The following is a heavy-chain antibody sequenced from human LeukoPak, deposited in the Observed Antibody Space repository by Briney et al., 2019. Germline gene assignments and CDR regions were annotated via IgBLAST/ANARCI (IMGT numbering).Heavy chain of an antibody. CDR3: ARQRRTPGYMDV. Sequence: GSLRLSCAASGFTFSSYSMNWVRQAPGRGLEWVSSSSSSSSYIYYADSVKGRFTISRDNAKNSLYLQMNSLRAEDTAVYYCARQRRTPGYMDVWGKGTTVTVSS. CDR2: SSSSSSYI. V-gene: IGHV3-21*01. CDR1: GFTFSSYS. J-gene: IGHJ6*03.